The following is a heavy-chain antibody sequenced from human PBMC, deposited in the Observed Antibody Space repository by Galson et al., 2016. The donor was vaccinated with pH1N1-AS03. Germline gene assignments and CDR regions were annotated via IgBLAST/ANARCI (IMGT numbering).Heavy chain of an antibody. D-gene: IGHD6-19*01. Sequence: SLRLSCAASGFTFSNYAMSWVRQAPGKGPEWVSSITGSGVTTYYADSVKGRFTISRDNSKNTLYLQMNSLRAEDTAVYYCAKGSSGWAHDAFDIWGQGTMVTVSS. V-gene: IGHV3-23*01. J-gene: IGHJ3*02. CDR1: GFTFSNYA. CDR2: ITGSGVTT. CDR3: AKGSSGWAHDAFDI.